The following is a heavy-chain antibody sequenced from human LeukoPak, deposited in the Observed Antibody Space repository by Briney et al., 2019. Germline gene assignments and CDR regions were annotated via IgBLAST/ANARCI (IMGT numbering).Heavy chain of an antibody. CDR2: ISAYNGNT. Sequence: GASVKVSCKASGYTFTSYAMDWVRQAPGQRLEWMGWISAYNGNTNYAQKLQGRVTMTTDTSTNTAYMELRSLRSDDTAVYYCARDVHPHSGWSVSFDYWGQGTLVTVSS. CDR1: GYTFTSYA. V-gene: IGHV1-18*01. CDR3: ARDVHPHSGWSVSFDY. J-gene: IGHJ4*02. D-gene: IGHD6-19*01.